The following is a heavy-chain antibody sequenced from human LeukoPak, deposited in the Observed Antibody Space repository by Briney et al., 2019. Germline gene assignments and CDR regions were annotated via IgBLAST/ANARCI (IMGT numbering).Heavy chain of an antibody. CDR3: ARGRGL. J-gene: IGHJ4*02. V-gene: IGHV4-61*01. CDR1: GGSVSSDSHY. D-gene: IGHD3-10*01. CDR2: IYNSGSA. Sequence: NSSETLSLTCTVSGGSVSSDSHYWSWIRQPPGKGLEWIGWIYNSGSANNNPSLKSRVTISVDTSKNQFSLKLSSVTAADTAVYYCARGRGLWGQGTLVTVSS.